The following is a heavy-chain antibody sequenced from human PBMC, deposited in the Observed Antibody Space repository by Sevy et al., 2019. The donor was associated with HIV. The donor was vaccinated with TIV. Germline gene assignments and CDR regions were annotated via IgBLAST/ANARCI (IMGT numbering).Heavy chain of an antibody. J-gene: IGHJ3*02. Sequence: LSLTCAASGFTFSSYEMNWVRQAPGKGLEWVSYISSSGSTIYYADSVKGRFTISRDNAKNSLYLQMNSLRAEDTAVYYCARIAAAGPHDAFDIWGQGTMVTVSS. CDR1: GFTFSSYE. CDR3: ARIAAAGPHDAFDI. V-gene: IGHV3-48*03. D-gene: IGHD6-13*01. CDR2: ISSSGSTI.